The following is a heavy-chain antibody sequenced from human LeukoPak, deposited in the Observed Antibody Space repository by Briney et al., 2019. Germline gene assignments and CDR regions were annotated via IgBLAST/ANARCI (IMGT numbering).Heavy chain of an antibody. CDR2: ISYDGSNR. CDR3: AKDGRITMVRGENYFDY. CDR1: GFTFSSYA. Sequence: LAGGSLRLSCAASGFTFSSYAMHWVRQAPGKGLEWVAVISYDGSNRYYADSVKGRFTISRDNSKNTLYLQMNSLRAEDTAVYYCAKDGRITMVRGENYFDYWGQGTLVTVSS. J-gene: IGHJ4*02. V-gene: IGHV3-30-3*01. D-gene: IGHD3-10*01.